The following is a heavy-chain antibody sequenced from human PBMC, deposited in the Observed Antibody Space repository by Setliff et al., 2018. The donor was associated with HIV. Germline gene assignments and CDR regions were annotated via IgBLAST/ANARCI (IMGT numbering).Heavy chain of an antibody. D-gene: IGHD3-10*01. V-gene: IGHV3-7*01. J-gene: IGHJ6*02. CDR2: IGQDGSEK. CDR3: ARKFRPGHGVDV. Sequence: GGSLRLSCAASLFDFNNYWMCWVRQAPGKGLEWVANIGQDGSEKHYVDSVNGRFTICRDNAKSSMYLQMNSLRAEDTAIYYCARKFRPGHGVDVWGQGTTVTVSS. CDR1: LFDFNNYW.